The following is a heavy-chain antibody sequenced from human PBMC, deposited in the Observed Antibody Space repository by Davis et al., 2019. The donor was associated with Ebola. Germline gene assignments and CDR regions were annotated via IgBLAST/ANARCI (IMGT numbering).Heavy chain of an antibody. V-gene: IGHV1-8*01. J-gene: IGHJ5*02. D-gene: IGHD3-10*01. Sequence: ASVKVSCKASGYTFTSYDINWVRQATGQGLEWMGWMNPNSGNTGYAQKFQGRVTMTRNTSISTAYMGLSSLRSEDTAVYYCARTYRAMVQGVINWFDPWGQGTLVTVSS. CDR3: ARTYRAMVQGVINWFDP. CDR2: MNPNSGNT. CDR1: GYTFTSYD.